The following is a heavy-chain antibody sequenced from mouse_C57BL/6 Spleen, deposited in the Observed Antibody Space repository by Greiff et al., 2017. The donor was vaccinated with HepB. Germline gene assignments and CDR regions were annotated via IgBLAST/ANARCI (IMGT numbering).Heavy chain of an antibody. D-gene: IGHD1-1*01. CDR3: VRQPAVLLYFDY. CDR2: ISSKSNNYAT. CDR1: GFSFNTYA. Sequence: EVKLMESGGGLVQPKGSLKLSCAASGFSFNTYAMNWVRQAPGKGLEWVARISSKSNNYATYYADSVKDRFTISRDDSESMLYLQMNNLKTEDTAMYYCVRQPAVLLYFDYWGQGTTLTVSS. V-gene: IGHV10-1*01. J-gene: IGHJ2*01.